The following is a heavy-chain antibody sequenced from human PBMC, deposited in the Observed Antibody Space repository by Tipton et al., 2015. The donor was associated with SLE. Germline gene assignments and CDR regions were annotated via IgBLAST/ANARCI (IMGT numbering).Heavy chain of an antibody. CDR3: ARDERADCSGGSCYFVYFDY. J-gene: IGHJ4*02. Sequence: TLSLTCAVSGYSISSGYYWGWIRQPPGKGLEWIGSIYNSGSTYYNPSLKSRVTISVDTSKNQFSLKLSSVTAADTAVYYCARDERADCSGGSCYFVYFDYWGQGTLVTVSS. V-gene: IGHV4-38-2*02. D-gene: IGHD2-15*01. CDR2: IYNSGST. CDR1: GYSISSGYY.